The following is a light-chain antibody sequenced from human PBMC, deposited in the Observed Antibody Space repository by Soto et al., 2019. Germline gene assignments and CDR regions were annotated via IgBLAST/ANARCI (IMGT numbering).Light chain of an antibody. J-gene: IGLJ1*01. CDR1: SNDVGHSSF. Sequence: QSALTQPPSASGSPGQSVTISCTGNSNDVGHSSFISWYQQHPGKGPKLIVYEVSKRPSGVPDRFAGSKSGNAASLSVSGLQDEGEADYCCNAQGDNGKHVVGTGSEVAAL. CDR2: EVS. CDR3: NAQGDNGKHV. V-gene: IGLV2-8*01.